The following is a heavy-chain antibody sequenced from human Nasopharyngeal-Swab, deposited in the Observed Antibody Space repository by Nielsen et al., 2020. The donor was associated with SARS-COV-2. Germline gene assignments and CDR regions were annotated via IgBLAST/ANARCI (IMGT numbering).Heavy chain of an antibody. D-gene: IGHD6-19*01. Sequence: GRQAPGRGLEWGSSISSSSSYIYYADSVKGRFTISRDNAKNSLYLQMNSLRAEDTAVYYCARHRFGIAVADSDYWGQGTLVTVSS. CDR3: ARHRFGIAVADSDY. CDR2: ISSSSSYI. V-gene: IGHV3-21*01. J-gene: IGHJ4*02.